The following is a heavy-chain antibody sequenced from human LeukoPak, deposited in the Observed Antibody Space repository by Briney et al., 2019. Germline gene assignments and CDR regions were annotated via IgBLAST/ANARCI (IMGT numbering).Heavy chain of an antibody. J-gene: IGHJ4*02. V-gene: IGHV3-21*01. Sequence: GGSLRLSCAASGFTFSSYSMVWVRQAPGKGLEWVSSISSDGIYVYYIDSVKGRFTISRDNAKNSLYLRMTSLRAEDTAIYYCAGEGSNFRFYYFDFWGQGALVTVSS. CDR2: ISSDGIYV. D-gene: IGHD2/OR15-2a*01. CDR3: AGEGSNFRFYYFDF. CDR1: GFTFSSYS.